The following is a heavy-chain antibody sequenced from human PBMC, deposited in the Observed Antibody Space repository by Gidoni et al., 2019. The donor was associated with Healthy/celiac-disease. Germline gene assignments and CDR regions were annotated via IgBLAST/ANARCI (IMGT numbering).Heavy chain of an antibody. J-gene: IGHJ4*02. CDR1: GGSISSSSYY. V-gene: IGHV4-39*01. D-gene: IGHD3-3*01. Sequence: QLQLQESGPGLVKPSETLSLTCTVSGGSISSSSYYWGWIRQPPGKGLEWIGSIYYSGSTYYNPSLKSRVTISVDTSKNQFSLKLSSVTAADTAVYYCALLDFWSGYEGLDYWGQGTLVTVSS. CDR2: IYYSGST. CDR3: ALLDFWSGYEGLDY.